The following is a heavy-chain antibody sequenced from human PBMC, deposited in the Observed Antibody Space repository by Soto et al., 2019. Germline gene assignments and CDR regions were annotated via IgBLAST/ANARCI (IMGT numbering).Heavy chain of an antibody. CDR1: GGSISRYY. CDR2: IYNIGNT. D-gene: IGHD3-16*02. CDR3: AGGGSYLNFDY. V-gene: IGHV4-59*01. J-gene: IGHJ4*02. Sequence: SETLSLTCTVAGGSISRYYWRWIRQPPGKGLEWIGYIYNIGNTNYNPSLKSRVTISVDTSKNEFSLKLSSVTAADTAVYYCAGGGSYLNFDYWGKGTLVTVSS.